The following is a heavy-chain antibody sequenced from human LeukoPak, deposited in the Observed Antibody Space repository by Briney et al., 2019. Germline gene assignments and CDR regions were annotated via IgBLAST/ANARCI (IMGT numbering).Heavy chain of an antibody. J-gene: IGHJ4*02. Sequence: ASVKFSCKASGYSITNYGISWVRQAPGQGLEWMAWISAYSGNTEYAQKMQGRVTMTTDTSTSTAYMELRNLISDDSAVYFCARDAVSTVTAGGIDYWGQGTLVTVSS. D-gene: IGHD2-21*02. CDR3: ARDAVSTVTAGGIDY. CDR1: GYSITNYG. V-gene: IGHV1-18*01. CDR2: ISAYSGNT.